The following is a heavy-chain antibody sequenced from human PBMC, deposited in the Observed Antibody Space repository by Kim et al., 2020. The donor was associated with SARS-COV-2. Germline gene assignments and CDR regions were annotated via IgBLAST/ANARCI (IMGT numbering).Heavy chain of an antibody. D-gene: IGHD3-10*01. V-gene: IGHV1-69*01. J-gene: IGHJ6*02. CDR3: AREFRFISGGGGMDV. Sequence: QKFQGRVTITADESTSTAYMELSSLRSEDTAVYYGAREFRFISGGGGMDVWGQGTTVTVSS.